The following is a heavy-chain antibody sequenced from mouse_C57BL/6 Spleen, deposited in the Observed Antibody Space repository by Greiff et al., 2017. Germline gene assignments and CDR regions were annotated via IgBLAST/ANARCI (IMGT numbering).Heavy chain of an antibody. CDR2: IWSGGST. J-gene: IGHJ4*01. Sequence: QVQLKQSGPGLVQPSQSLSITCTVSGFSLTSYGVHWVRQSPGKGLEWLGVIWSGGSTDYHAAFISRLSISKDNSKSQVFFKMNSLQADDTAIYYCANYDYDEGYYAMDYWGQGTSVTVSS. D-gene: IGHD2-4*01. CDR3: ANYDYDEGYYAMDY. CDR1: GFSLTSYG. V-gene: IGHV2-2*01.